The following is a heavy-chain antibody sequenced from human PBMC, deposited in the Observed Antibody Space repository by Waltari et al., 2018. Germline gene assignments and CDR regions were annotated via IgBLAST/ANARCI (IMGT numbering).Heavy chain of an antibody. CDR1: GGSFSGYY. D-gene: IGHD6-13*01. Sequence: QVQLQQWGAGLLKPSETLSLTCAVYGGSFSGYYWSWIRQPPGKGLEWIGEINHSGSTNYNPSLKSRVIISVDTSKNQFSLKLSSVTAADTAVYYCARGYSSSWSPFDYWGQGTLVTVSS. CDR2: INHSGST. J-gene: IGHJ4*02. V-gene: IGHV4-34*01. CDR3: ARGYSSSWSPFDY.